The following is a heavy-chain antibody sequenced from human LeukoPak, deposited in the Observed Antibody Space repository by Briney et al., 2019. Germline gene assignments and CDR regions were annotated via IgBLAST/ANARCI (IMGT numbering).Heavy chain of an antibody. V-gene: IGHV4-34*01. CDR1: GGSFSGYY. J-gene: IGHJ2*01. CDR3: VFSGVVNDWYFDL. CDR2: INHSGST. D-gene: IGHD3-3*01. Sequence: PSEPLSLTCAVCGGSFSGYYWSWIRQPPGEGLEWLGEINHSGSTNYNPSVKRRVTISVDKSKNQFSLKLSSVTAAYMAVYYCVFSGVVNDWYFDLWGRGTLVTVSS.